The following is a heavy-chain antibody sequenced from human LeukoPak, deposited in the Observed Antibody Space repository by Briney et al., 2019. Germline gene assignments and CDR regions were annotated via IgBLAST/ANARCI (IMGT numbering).Heavy chain of an antibody. D-gene: IGHD3-22*01. CDR1: GYTLTSYG. V-gene: IGHV1-18*01. Sequence: GASVKVSCKASGYTLTSYGISWVRQAPGQGLEWMGWISAYNGNTNYARKLQGRVTMTTDTSTSTAYMELRSLRSDDTAVYYCARLLPSPDIESGHAFDIWGQGTMVTVSS. J-gene: IGHJ3*02. CDR2: ISAYNGNT. CDR3: ARLLPSPDIESGHAFDI.